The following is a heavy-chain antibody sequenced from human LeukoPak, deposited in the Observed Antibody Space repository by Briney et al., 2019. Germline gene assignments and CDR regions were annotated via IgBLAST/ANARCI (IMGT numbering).Heavy chain of an antibody. D-gene: IGHD3-3*01. J-gene: IGHJ5*02. CDR3: ARLTPYDFWSLTNWFDL. CDR1: GGSISSSSYY. CDR2: IYYSGNT. V-gene: IGHV4-39*01. Sequence: PSETLSLTCTVSGGSISSSSYYWGWLRQPPGQGREGVVSIYYSGNTYYNPSLKSRVTISVDTSKNQFSLKLSSVTAADTAVYYCARLTPYDFWSLTNWFDLWGQGTLVTVSS.